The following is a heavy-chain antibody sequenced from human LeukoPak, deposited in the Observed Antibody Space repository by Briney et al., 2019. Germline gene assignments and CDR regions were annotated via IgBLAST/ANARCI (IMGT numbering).Heavy chain of an antibody. J-gene: IGHJ6*02. D-gene: IGHD5-12*01. CDR3: ARDITPSGYDDLYGMDV. Sequence: PGGSLRLSCAASGFTFSSYSMNWVRQAPGKGLEWVSSISSSSSYIYYADPVKGRFTISRDNAKNSLYLQMNSLRAEDTAVYYCARDITPSGYDDLYGMDVWGQGTTVTVSS. V-gene: IGHV3-21*01. CDR2: ISSSSSYI. CDR1: GFTFSSYS.